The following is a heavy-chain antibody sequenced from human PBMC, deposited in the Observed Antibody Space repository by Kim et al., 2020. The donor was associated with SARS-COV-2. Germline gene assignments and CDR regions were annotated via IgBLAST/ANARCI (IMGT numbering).Heavy chain of an antibody. CDR1: GYTFTSYY. CDR2: INPSGGST. Sequence: ASVKVSCKASGYTFTSYYMHWVRQAPGQGLEWMGIINPSGGSTSYAQKFQGRVTMTRDTSTSTVYMDLSSLRSEDTAVYYCASNRRRSGGSKGADYYYYGMDVWGQGTTVTVSS. J-gene: IGHJ6*02. V-gene: IGHV1-46*01. CDR3: ASNRRRSGGSKGADYYYYGMDV. D-gene: IGHD2-15*01.